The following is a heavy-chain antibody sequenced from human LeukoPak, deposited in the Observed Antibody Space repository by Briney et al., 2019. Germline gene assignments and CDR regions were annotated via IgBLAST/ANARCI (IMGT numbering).Heavy chain of an antibody. V-gene: IGHV3-7*01. D-gene: IGHD4-17*01. J-gene: IGHJ4*02. CDR3: ARDKTVTTFDS. CDR1: GFTFGSYW. CDR2: IKQDGSQR. Sequence: GGSLRLSCAASGFTFGSYWMSWVRQAPGKGLEWVANIKQDGSQRYYVDSVKGRFTISRDNAKNSLYLQMISLRVEDTALYYCARDKTVTTFDSWGQGTLVTVSS.